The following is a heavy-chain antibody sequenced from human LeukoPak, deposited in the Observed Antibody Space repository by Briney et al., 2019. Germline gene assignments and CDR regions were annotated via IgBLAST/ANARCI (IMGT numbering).Heavy chain of an antibody. CDR1: GYTFTGYY. V-gene: IGHV1-2*02. CDR2: INPNSGGT. CDR3: ATAPDYDSSGYYYAYFDY. Sequence: GASVKVSCKASGYTFTGYYMHWVRQAPGQGLEWMGWINPNSGGTNYAQKSQGRVTMTRDTSISTAYMELSRLRSDDTAVYYCATAPDYDSSGYYYAYFDYWGQGTLVTVSS. J-gene: IGHJ4*02. D-gene: IGHD3-22*01.